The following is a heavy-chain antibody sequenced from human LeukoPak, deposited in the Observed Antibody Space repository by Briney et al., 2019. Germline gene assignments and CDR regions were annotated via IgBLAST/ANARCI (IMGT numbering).Heavy chain of an antibody. Sequence: SETLSLTCTVSGGSISSGSYYWGWIRQPPGKGLEWIGSIYYSGSTYYNPSLKSRVTISVDTSKNQFSLKLSSVTAADTAVYYCARQARSIAVAGPFDYWGQGTLVTVSS. CDR1: GGSISSGSYY. CDR2: IYYSGST. D-gene: IGHD6-19*01. J-gene: IGHJ4*02. CDR3: ARQARSIAVAGPFDY. V-gene: IGHV4-39*01.